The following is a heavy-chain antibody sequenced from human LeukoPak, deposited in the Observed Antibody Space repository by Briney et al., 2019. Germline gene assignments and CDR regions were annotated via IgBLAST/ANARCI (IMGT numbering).Heavy chain of an antibody. CDR3: ARDRPDHKLGIPLGY. CDR2: ISSSSSYI. D-gene: IGHD7-27*01. J-gene: IGHJ4*02. CDR1: GFTFSSYS. Sequence: GGSLRLSCAASGFTFSSYSMNWVRQAPGKGLEWVSSISSSSSYIYYADSVKGRFTISRDNAKNSLYLQMNSLRAEDTAVYYCARDRPDHKLGIPLGYWGQGTLVTVSS. V-gene: IGHV3-21*01.